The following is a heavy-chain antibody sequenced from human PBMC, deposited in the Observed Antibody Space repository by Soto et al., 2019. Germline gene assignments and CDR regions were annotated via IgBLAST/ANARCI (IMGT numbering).Heavy chain of an antibody. Sequence: QVQLQESGPGLVKPSQTLSLTCTVSGGSISSGGYYWSWIRQHPGKGLEWIGYIYYSGSTYYNPSLKSRVTISVDTPKNQSSLKLSSVTAADTAVYYCARGPANNPLLTYWGQGTLVTVSS. CDR2: IYYSGST. CDR3: ARGPANNPLLTY. D-gene: IGHD3-9*01. V-gene: IGHV4-31*03. CDR1: GGSISSGGYY. J-gene: IGHJ4*02.